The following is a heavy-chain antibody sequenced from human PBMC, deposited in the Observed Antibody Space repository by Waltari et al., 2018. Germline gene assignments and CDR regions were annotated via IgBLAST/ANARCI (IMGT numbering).Heavy chain of an antibody. D-gene: IGHD3-3*01. V-gene: IGHV4-59*01. J-gene: IGHJ6*02. CDR3: ARDLDPSPFYYGMDV. CDR1: GGSISSYY. CDR2: IYYSGST. Sequence: QVQLQESGPGLVKPSETLSLTCTVSGGSISSYYWSWIRQPPGEGLVWIGYIYYSGSTNRNPPLQGRVTRAVYTAKNQFSLKLSSVTAADTAVYYWARDLDPSPFYYGMDVWGQGTTVTVSS.